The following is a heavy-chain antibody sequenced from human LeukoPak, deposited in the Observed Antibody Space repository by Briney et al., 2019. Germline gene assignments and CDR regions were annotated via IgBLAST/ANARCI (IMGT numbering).Heavy chain of an antibody. D-gene: IGHD1-26*01. CDR3: ARVSGIVGATYFDY. Sequence: PSETLSLTCTVSGGSISSGDYYWSWIRQPPGKGLEWIGYIYYSGSTYYNPSLKSRVTISVDTSKNQFSLKLSSVTAADTAVYYCARVSGIVGATYFDYWGQGTLVTVSS. CDR1: GGSISSGDYY. CDR2: IYYSGST. J-gene: IGHJ4*02. V-gene: IGHV4-30-4*01.